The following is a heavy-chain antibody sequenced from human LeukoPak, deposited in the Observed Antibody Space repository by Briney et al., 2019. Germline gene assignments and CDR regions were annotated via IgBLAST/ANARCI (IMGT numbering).Heavy chain of an antibody. CDR3: ARDFADTITVTGDVYYMDV. J-gene: IGHJ6*03. D-gene: IGHD5-24*01. CDR1: GGSISSGSYY. Sequence: PSETLSLTCTVSGGSISSGSYYWSWIRQPAGKGLEWIGRIYTSGSTNYNPSLKNRVTISVDTSKNQFSLKLSSVTAADTAVYYCARDFADTITVTGDVYYMDVWGKGTTVTVSS. CDR2: IYTSGST. V-gene: IGHV4-61*02.